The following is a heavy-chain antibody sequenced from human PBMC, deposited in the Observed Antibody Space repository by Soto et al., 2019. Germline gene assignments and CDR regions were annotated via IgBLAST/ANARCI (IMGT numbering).Heavy chain of an antibody. CDR3: AKGVSYSSSSDYFDY. J-gene: IGHJ4*02. CDR1: GFTFDDYA. CDR2: ISWNSGSI. D-gene: IGHD6-6*01. V-gene: IGHV3-9*01. Sequence: EVQLVESGGGLVQPGRSLRLSCAASGFTFDDYAMHWVRQAPGKGLEWVSGISWNSGSIGYADSVKGRFTISRDNAKNSLYLQMNSLRAEDTALYYCAKGVSYSSSSDYFDYWGQGTLVTVSS.